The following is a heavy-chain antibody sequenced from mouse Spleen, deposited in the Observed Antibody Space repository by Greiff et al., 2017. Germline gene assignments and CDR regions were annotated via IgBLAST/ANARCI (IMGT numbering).Heavy chain of an antibody. J-gene: IGHJ4*01. Sequence: DVKLVESGGGLVQPGGSLSLSCAASGFTFTDYYMSWVRQPPGKALEWLGFIRNKANGYTTEYSASVKGRFTISRDNSQSILYIQMNALRAEDSATYYCARYMRSYAMDYWGQGTSVTVSS. CDR2: IRNKANGYTT. CDR1: GFTFTDYY. V-gene: IGHV7-3*01. CDR3: ARYMRSYAMDY.